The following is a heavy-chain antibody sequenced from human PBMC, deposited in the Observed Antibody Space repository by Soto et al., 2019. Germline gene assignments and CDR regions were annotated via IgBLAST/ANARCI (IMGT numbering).Heavy chain of an antibody. CDR3: ARSGYGSRDFYH. J-gene: IGHJ4*01. D-gene: IGHD6-13*01. CDR2: IYYIGNT. Sequence: SETLSLTGTGSHGSVSSDPLYWTWIRQHPGKGLEWIGYIYYIGNTYYRPSPKSRVSISIDTSQNQFSLRLNSVTAADTAVYYCARSGYGSRDFYHCGRLTLVTVCS. CDR1: HGSVSSDPLY. V-gene: IGHV4-31*03.